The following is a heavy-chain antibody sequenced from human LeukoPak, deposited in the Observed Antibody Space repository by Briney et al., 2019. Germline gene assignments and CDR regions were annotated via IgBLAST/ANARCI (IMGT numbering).Heavy chain of an antibody. CDR3: ARHNYYDSSGYFSEYFHH. CDR2: IKQDGSEP. V-gene: IGHV3-7*04. CDR1: GFTFSTYR. J-gene: IGHJ1*01. D-gene: IGHD3-22*01. Sequence: GGSLRLSCAASGFTFSTYRMSWVRQAPGKGLEWVANIKQDGSEPYKVHSVKGRFTISRDNAKNSLYLQMNSLRAEDTAVYYCARHNYYDSSGYFSEYFHHWGQGTLVTVSS.